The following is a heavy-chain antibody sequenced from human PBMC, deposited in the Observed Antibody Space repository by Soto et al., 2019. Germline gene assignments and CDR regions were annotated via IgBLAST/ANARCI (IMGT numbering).Heavy chain of an antibody. Sequence: GGSLRLSCAASGFTFSSYGMHWVRQAPGKGLEWVAVISYDGSNKYYADSVKGRFTISRDNSKNTLYLQMNSLRAEDTAVYYSAKDLYDSSGLVDYLGHGTLATVSS. D-gene: IGHD3-22*01. J-gene: IGHJ4*01. V-gene: IGHV3-30*18. CDR1: GFTFSSYG. CDR2: ISYDGSNK. CDR3: AKDLYDSSGLVDY.